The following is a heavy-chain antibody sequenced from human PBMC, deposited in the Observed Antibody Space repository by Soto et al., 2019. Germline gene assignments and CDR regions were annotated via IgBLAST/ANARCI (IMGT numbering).Heavy chain of an antibody. CDR2: ILLASGGT. CDR3: AAAVTMIYNKASYAFDI. J-gene: IGHJ3*02. CDR1: GFTFGNSA. Sequence: SVKVSCKASGFTFGNSAVHWVRQARGQRLEWMGWILLASGGTNYAENFEDRVTITRDMSTSTAYMELSSLRSEDTAVYFCAAAVTMIYNKASYAFDIWGQGTLVTVSS. D-gene: IGHD3-22*01. V-gene: IGHV1-58*01.